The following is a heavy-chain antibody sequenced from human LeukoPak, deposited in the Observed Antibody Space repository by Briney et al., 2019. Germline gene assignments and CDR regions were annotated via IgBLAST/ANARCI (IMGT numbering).Heavy chain of an antibody. D-gene: IGHD3-10*01. Sequence: SGTLSLTCTVSGGSISSSSYYWSWIRQPPGKGLEWIGYIYYSGSTNYNPSLKSRVTISVDTSKNQFSLRLSSVTAADTAVYYCARELWSITMVRGGGGYFDLWGRGTLVTVSS. J-gene: IGHJ2*01. CDR1: GGSISSSSYY. CDR3: ARELWSITMVRGGGGYFDL. CDR2: IYYSGST. V-gene: IGHV4-61*01.